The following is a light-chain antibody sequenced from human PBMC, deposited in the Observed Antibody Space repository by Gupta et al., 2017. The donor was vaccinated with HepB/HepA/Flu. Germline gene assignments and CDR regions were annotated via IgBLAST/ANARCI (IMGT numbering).Light chain of an antibody. Sequence: DIVSTQSPGTLSLSPGERVTLSCRASQSVSSSYLAWYQQRPGQAPRLLIYGASSRATGISDRFSGSGTGTDFTLTISRLESEDFAVYYCQQYGSSPWTVGQGTKVEIK. V-gene: IGKV3-20*01. CDR3: QQYGSSPWT. CDR2: GAS. CDR1: QSVSSSY. J-gene: IGKJ1*01.